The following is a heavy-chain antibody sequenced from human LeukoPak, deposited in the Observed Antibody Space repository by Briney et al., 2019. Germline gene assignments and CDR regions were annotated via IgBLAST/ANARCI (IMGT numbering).Heavy chain of an antibody. V-gene: IGHV3-30-3*01. D-gene: IGHD3-22*01. CDR1: GFTFSSYA. J-gene: IGHJ5*02. Sequence: GGSLRLSCAASGFTFSSYAMHWVRQAPGKGLEWVAVISYDGSNKYYADSVKGRFTISRDNSKNTLYLQMNSLRAEDTAVYYCARGDYYYDSSGLEFDPWGQGTLVTVSS. CDR3: ARGDYYYDSSGLEFDP. CDR2: ISYDGSNK.